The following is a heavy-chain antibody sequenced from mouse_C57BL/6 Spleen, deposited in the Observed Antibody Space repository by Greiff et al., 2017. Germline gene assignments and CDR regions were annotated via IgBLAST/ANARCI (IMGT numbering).Heavy chain of an antibody. D-gene: IGHD1-1*01. Sequence: EVQLQQSGPELVKPGASVKISCKASGYSFTDYNMSWVKQSNGKSLEWIGVINPNYGTTSYNQKFKGKATLTVDQSSSTAYMQLNSLTSEDSAVYYCARRNYYGSSLIPFDYWGQGTTLTVSS. V-gene: IGHV1-39*01. J-gene: IGHJ2*01. CDR3: ARRNYYGSSLIPFDY. CDR1: GYSFTDYN. CDR2: INPNYGTT.